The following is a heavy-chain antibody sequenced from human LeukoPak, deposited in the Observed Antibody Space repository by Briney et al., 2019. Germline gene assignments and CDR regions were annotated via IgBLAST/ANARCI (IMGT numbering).Heavy chain of an antibody. V-gene: IGHV4-59*01. D-gene: IGHD3-22*01. CDR3: TRNYDSSGYTTFGY. CDR1: GGSISTYY. CDR2: IYYSGST. Sequence: SETLSLTCTVSGGSISTYYWSWIRQPPGKGLEWIGHIYYSGSTNYNPSLKSRVTIAVGTSKNHFSLKLSSVTAADTAVYYCTRNYDSSGYTTFGYWGRGTLVTVSS. J-gene: IGHJ4*02.